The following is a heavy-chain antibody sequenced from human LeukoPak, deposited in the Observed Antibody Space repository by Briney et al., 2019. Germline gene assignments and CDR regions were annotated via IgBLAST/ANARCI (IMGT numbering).Heavy chain of an antibody. J-gene: IGHJ6*04. Sequence: ASVKVSCKASGYTFTGYYMRWVRRAPGQGLEWMGWINPNSGGTNYAQKFQGWVTMTRDTSISTAYMELSRLRSDDTAVYYCARVRGFGAPHYGMDVWGKGTTVTVSS. D-gene: IGHD3-10*01. CDR1: GYTFTGYY. CDR2: INPNSGGT. V-gene: IGHV1-2*04. CDR3: ARVRGFGAPHYGMDV.